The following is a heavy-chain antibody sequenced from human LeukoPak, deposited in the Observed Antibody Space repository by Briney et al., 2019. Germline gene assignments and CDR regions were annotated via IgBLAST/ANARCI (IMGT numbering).Heavy chain of an antibody. J-gene: IGHJ4*02. CDR3: AQGFGDY. CDR1: GFTFDDYA. Sequence: GRSLRLSCAASGFTFDDYAMHWVRQAPGKGLEWVSGISWNSGSIGYADSVKGRFTISRDNAKNSLYLQMNSLRAEDTALYYCAQGFGDYWGQGTLVTVSS. V-gene: IGHV3-9*01. CDR2: ISWNSGSI. D-gene: IGHD3-10*01.